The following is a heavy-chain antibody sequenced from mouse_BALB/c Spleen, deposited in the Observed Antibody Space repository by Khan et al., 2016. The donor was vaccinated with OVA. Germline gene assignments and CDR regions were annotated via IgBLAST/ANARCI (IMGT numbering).Heavy chain of an antibody. CDR1: GFTFSTYG. D-gene: IGHD1-1*02. V-gene: IGHV5-6*01. Sequence: VQLKQSGGDLVKTGGSLKLSCAASGFTFSTYGMSWVRQTPDKRLECVATISSGGHYTYYIDSVKGRFTISRDNAKNILYLQMTSLRSEDTAMYYCARLAYYYNSEGFAYWGQGTLVTVSA. CDR3: ARLAYYYNSEGFAY. CDR2: ISSGGHYT. J-gene: IGHJ3*01.